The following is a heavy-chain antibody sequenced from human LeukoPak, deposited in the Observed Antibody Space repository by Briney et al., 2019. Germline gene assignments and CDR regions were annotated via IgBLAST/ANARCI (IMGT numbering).Heavy chain of an antibody. CDR3: ARGLPGVTMRV. CDR2: INHSGST. D-gene: IGHD3-22*01. Sequence: PSETLSLTCAVYGGSFSGYYWSWIRRPPGKGLEWIGEINHSGSTNYNPSLKSRVTISVDTSKNQFSLKLSSVTAADTAVYYCARGLPGVTMRVWGQGTLVTVSS. V-gene: IGHV4-34*01. J-gene: IGHJ4*02. CDR1: GGSFSGYY.